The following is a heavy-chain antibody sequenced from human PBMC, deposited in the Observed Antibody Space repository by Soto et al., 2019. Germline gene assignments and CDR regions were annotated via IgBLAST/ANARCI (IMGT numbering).Heavy chain of an antibody. V-gene: IGHV4-59*01. J-gene: IGHJ4*02. Sequence: PSETLSLTCTVSGGSISSYYWSWIRQPPGKGLEWIGYIYYSGSTNYNPSLKSRVTISVDTSKNQFSLKLSSVTAADTAVYYCARAVWAYYFDYWGQGTLVTVSS. D-gene: IGHD7-27*01. CDR1: GGSISSYY. CDR2: IYYSGST. CDR3: ARAVWAYYFDY.